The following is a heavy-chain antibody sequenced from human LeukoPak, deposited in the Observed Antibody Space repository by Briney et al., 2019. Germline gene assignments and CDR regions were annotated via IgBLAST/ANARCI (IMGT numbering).Heavy chain of an antibody. CDR1: GYTFIAYY. Sequence: GASVNVSCTASGYTFIAYYIHWVRQAPGQGLEWMGIINPSGGSTTYAQNFQGRVTMTRDTSTSAVYMELSSLRSEDTAVYYCARGGSLAVAPHLYYFDYWGQGTLVTVSS. CDR2: INPSGGST. V-gene: IGHV1-46*01. D-gene: IGHD6-19*01. CDR3: ARGGSLAVAPHLYYFDY. J-gene: IGHJ4*02.